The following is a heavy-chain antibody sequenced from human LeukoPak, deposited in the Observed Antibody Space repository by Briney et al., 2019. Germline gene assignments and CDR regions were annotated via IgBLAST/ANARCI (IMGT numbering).Heavy chain of an antibody. J-gene: IGHJ4*02. CDR2: ISYDGSNK. CDR1: GFTFSSYG. D-gene: IGHD3-22*01. CDR3: TYDSRGYSFDY. V-gene: IGHV3-30*03. Sequence: PGGSLRLSCAASGFTFSSYGMHWVRQAPGKGLEWVAVISYDGSNKYYADSLKGLFTISRDNSKNTLYLQVNSLRAEDTAVYYCTYDSRGYSFDYWGQGTLVTVSS.